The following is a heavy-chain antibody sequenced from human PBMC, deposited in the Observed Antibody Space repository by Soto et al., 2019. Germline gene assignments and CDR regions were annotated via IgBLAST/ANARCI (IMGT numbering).Heavy chain of an antibody. V-gene: IGHV3-48*02. Sequence: ELQLVESGGGLVQHGGSLRLSCAASGFTVSGNAMNWVRQAPGRGLEWVSYISSSSTNIHYADSVRGRFTISRDNAKNSLYLQMNSLRDEDTAVYRCARDLSWGSKWFYYMDVWGKGTTVTVSS. CDR2: ISSSSTNI. J-gene: IGHJ6*03. CDR1: GFTVSGNA. CDR3: ARDLSWGSKWFYYMDV. D-gene: IGHD3-22*01.